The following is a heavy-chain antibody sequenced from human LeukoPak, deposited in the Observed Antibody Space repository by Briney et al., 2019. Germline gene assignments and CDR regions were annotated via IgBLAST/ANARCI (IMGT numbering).Heavy chain of an antibody. V-gene: IGHV4-59*01. CDR3: ARSPGNDAFDI. Sequence: SETLSLTCTVSGGSIDNYYWTWIRQPPGKGLEWTGYIYYSGSTNLNPSLKSRVTISIDTSKNQFSLKLSSVTAADTAVYYCARSPGNDAFDIWGQGTMVTVSS. D-gene: IGHD1-26*01. CDR2: IYYSGST. J-gene: IGHJ3*02. CDR1: GGSIDNYY.